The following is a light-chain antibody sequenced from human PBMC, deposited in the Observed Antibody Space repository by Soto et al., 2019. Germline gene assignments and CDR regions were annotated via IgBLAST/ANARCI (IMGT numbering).Light chain of an antibody. V-gene: IGKV1-5*01. Sequence: DIQMTQSPSTLSASVGGRVTITCRASQSVGTWVAWYQQKPGKAPKLLIYAASTLQIGVPSRFSGSGSGTEITLTISSLQPDDFATYYCQHYNSYSEAFGQGTKVDIK. CDR3: QHYNSYSEA. CDR1: QSVGTW. J-gene: IGKJ1*01. CDR2: AAS.